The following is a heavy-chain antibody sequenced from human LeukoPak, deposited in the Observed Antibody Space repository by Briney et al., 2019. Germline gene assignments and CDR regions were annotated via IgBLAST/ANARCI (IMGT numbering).Heavy chain of an antibody. CDR1: GGSISSGSYY. V-gene: IGHV4-61*02. Sequence: SQTLSLTCTVSGGSISSGSYYWSWIRQPAGKGLEWIGRIYTGGSTNYNPSLKSRVTISVDTSKNQFSLKLSSVTAADTAVYYCARIVVVPAAPGHDAFDIWGQGTMVTVSS. D-gene: IGHD2-2*01. CDR2: IYTGGST. J-gene: IGHJ3*02. CDR3: ARIVVVPAAPGHDAFDI.